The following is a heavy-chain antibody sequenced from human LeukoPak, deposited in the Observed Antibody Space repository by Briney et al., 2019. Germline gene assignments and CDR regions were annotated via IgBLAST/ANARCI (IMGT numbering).Heavy chain of an antibody. D-gene: IGHD4-17*01. CDR2: ISGSGGST. CDR3: AKATSVTTLFDY. J-gene: IGHJ4*02. Sequence: GGSLRLSCAASGFTFSSYAMSWVRQAPGKGLEWVSAISGSGGSTYYADSVKGRFTISRDNSKNTLYLQMNSLRVEDTAVYYCAKATSVTTLFDYWGQATLVTVSS. CDR1: GFTFSSYA. V-gene: IGHV3-23*01.